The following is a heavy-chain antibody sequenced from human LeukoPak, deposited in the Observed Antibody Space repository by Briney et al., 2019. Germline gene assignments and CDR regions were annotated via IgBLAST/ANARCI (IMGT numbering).Heavy chain of an antibody. CDR1: NGSISSYH. J-gene: IGHJ4*02. Sequence: SETLSLTCTVSNGSISSYHWSWVRQPPGKGLEWIGYILTSGTTNYNPSLKSRLTISVDTSKNQFTLKLSSVTAADTAVYYCARLRVPESYLYYFDYWGQGTLVTVSS. CDR3: ARLRVPESYLYYFDY. V-gene: IGHV4-4*09. CDR2: ILTSGTT. D-gene: IGHD1-26*01.